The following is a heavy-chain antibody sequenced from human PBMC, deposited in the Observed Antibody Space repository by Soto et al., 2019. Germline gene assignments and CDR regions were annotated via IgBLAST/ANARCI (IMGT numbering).Heavy chain of an antibody. CDR2: IQSDGSST. V-gene: IGHV3-74*01. Sequence: EVQLVESGGGSVQPGGSLRLSCAASGFSLSSYWMHWVRQVPGKGLVWVSRIQSDGSSTNYADSVKGRFTISKHNAKNTLYLQMDSLRVEDTSVYYCAREKAVAGTTFDYWGQGTLVTVSS. CDR3: AREKAVAGTTFDY. CDR1: GFSLSSYW. D-gene: IGHD6-19*01. J-gene: IGHJ4*02.